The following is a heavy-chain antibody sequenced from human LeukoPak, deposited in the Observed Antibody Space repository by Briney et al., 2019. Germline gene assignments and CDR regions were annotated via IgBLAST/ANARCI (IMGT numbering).Heavy chain of an antibody. J-gene: IGHJ4*02. D-gene: IGHD5-12*01. CDR2: IRDSGIT. CDR3: ARGYSGYDYYFDY. CDR1: GFTFSTYP. V-gene: IGHV3-48*01. Sequence: GRSLRLSCAASGFTFSTYPINWVRQAPGKGLEWISHIRDSGITDYADSVKGRFTISRDNAKNSLYLQLNSLRAEDTAVYYCARGYSGYDYYFDYWGQGTLVTVSS.